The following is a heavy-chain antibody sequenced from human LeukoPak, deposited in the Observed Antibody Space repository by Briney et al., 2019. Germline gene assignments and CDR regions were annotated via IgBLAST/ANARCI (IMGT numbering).Heavy chain of an antibody. J-gene: IGHJ2*01. CDR3: ARIRRGADASGHYYEYEDFDL. V-gene: IGHV4-4*07. CDR2: IYASGRT. Sequence: SETLSLTCTVSGGSINYNYWSWIRQPAGRGLEWIGRIYASGRTNYNPSLKSQVTMSVDTSNNQLSLKMTSVTAAYTSVYHCARIRRGADASGHYYEYEDFDLRRRGTLVTVSS. CDR1: GGSINYNY. D-gene: IGHD3-22*01.